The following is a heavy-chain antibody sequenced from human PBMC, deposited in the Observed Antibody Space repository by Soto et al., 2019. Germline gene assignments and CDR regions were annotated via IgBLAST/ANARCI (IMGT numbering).Heavy chain of an antibody. CDR2: INPSDGST. D-gene: IGHD2-15*01. CDR3: AREDGGGGRRHDF. J-gene: IGHJ4*02. Sequence: QVQLVKSGAEVKKPGASVKISCKTSGYTFAMHYIHWVRQAPGQGLEWMGMINPSDGSTSYVQKFQGRVTMTRDTSATTVFLNMSRLTSHDTAVFYCAREDGGGGRRHDFWGQGTLVTVSS. CDR1: GYTFAMHY. V-gene: IGHV1-46*01.